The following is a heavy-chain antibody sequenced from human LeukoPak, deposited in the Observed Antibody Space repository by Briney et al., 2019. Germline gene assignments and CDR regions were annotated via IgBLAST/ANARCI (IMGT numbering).Heavy chain of an antibody. CDR2: ISYDGSNK. CDR3: ARSAISSSVTCDY. J-gene: IGHJ4*02. Sequence: GGSLRLSCAASGFTFSSYGMHWVRQAPGKGLEWVAVISYDGSNKYYADSVKGRFTISRDNSKNTLYLQMNSLRAEDTAVYYCARSAISSSVTCDYWGQGTLVTVSS. V-gene: IGHV3-30*03. D-gene: IGHD6-13*01. CDR1: GFTFSSYG.